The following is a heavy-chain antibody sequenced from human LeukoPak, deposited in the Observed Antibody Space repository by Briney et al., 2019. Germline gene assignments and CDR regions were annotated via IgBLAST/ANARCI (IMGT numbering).Heavy chain of an antibody. CDR2: VSTGSNYI. J-gene: IGHJ3*02. D-gene: IGHD3-3*01. Sequence: GGSLRLSCTASGFTFSSYSLNWVRQAPGKGLEWVSPVSTGSNYIYYADSVKGRFTISRDNDKNSLYLQMNSLRVEDTAVYYCARVFRPSLTVFIISGAFDIWGQGTMGTVSS. CDR3: ARVFRPSLTVFIISGAFDI. V-gene: IGHV3-21*01. CDR1: GFTFSSYS.